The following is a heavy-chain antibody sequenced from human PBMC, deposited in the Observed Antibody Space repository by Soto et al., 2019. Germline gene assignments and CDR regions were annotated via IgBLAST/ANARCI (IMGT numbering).Heavy chain of an antibody. CDR2: IKSKTDGGTT. V-gene: IGHV3-15*07. CDR1: GFTFSNAW. Sequence: GGSLRLSCAASGFTFSNAWMNWVRQAPGKGLEWVGRIKSKTDGGTTDYAAPVKGRFTISRDDSKNTLYLQMNSLKTEDTAVYYCTTPAPHDYGDFDTYYFDYWGQGTLVTVSS. D-gene: IGHD4-17*01. J-gene: IGHJ4*02. CDR3: TTPAPHDYGDFDTYYFDY.